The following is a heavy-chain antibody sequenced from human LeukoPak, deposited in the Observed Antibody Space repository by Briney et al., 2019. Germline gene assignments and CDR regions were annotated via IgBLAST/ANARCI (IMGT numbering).Heavy chain of an antibody. V-gene: IGHV1-69*13. CDR1: GGTFSSYA. Sequence: GASVKVSCKASGGTFSSYAISWVRQAPGQGLEWMGGIIPIFGTANYAQKFQGRVTITADESTSTAYMELSSLRSEDTAVYYCARETTIDDAFDIWGQGTMVTVSS. CDR2: IIPIFGTA. CDR3: ARETTIDDAFDI. D-gene: IGHD1-1*01. J-gene: IGHJ3*02.